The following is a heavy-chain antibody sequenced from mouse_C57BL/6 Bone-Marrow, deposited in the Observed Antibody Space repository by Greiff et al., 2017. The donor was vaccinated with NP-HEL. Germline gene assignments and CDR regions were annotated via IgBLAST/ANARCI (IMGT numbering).Heavy chain of an antibody. J-gene: IGHJ2*01. CDR3: TTGRAYFDY. CDR1: GFNIKDDY. D-gene: IGHD3-3*01. CDR2: IDPENGDT. V-gene: IGHV14-4*01. Sequence: VQLQQSGAELVRPGASVKLSCTASGFNIKDDYMHWVKQRPEQGLEWIGWIDPENGDTEYASKFQGKATITADTSSNTAYLQLSSLTSEDTAVYYCTTGRAYFDYWGQGTTLTVSS.